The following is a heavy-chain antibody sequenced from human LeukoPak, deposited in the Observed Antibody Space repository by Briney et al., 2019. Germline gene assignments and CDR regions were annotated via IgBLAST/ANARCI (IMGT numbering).Heavy chain of an antibody. D-gene: IGHD3-22*01. V-gene: IGHV4-59*01. J-gene: IGHJ4*02. CDR2: IYYSGST. CDR3: GGDNYYDSSGYYGTFDY. Sequence: PSETLPLTCTVSGGSLSSYYWSWLRQPPGKGLEWIGYIYYSGSTNYNPSLKSRVPIFVGTSKNQFFLKLRPEPDADAAVHSLGGDNYYDSSGYYGTFDYWGQGTLVTVSS. CDR1: GGSLSSYY.